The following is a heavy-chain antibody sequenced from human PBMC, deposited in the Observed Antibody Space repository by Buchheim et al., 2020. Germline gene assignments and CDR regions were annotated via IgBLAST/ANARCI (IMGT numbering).Heavy chain of an antibody. CDR2: INPNSGGT. J-gene: IGHJ6*02. CDR3: ARGVVFRGSSSWYYNGMDV. V-gene: IGHV1-2*02. Sequence: QVQLVQSGAEVKKPGASVKVSCKASGYTFTASYMHWVRQAPGQGLEWMGWINPNSGGTYYAQKFQGRVTMTRDTSINTAYMELSSLRSDDTAVYYCARGVVFRGSSSWYYNGMDVWGQGTT. D-gene: IGHD6-13*01. CDR1: GYTFTASY.